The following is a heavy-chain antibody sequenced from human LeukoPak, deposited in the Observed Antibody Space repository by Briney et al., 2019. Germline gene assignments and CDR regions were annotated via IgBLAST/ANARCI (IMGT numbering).Heavy chain of an antibody. V-gene: IGHV4-4*07. Sequence: SETLSLTCTVSGGSISSYYWSWIRQPAGKGLEWIGRIYSSGTTNYNPSLKSRVTMSVDTSKNQFSLKLSSVIVADTAVYYCARDRYVDAAMAVDYYFDYGAQEPLVTVSS. D-gene: IGHD5-18*01. CDR2: IYSSGTT. J-gene: IGHJ4*02. CDR3: ARDRYVDAAMAVDYYFDY. CDR1: GGSISSYY.